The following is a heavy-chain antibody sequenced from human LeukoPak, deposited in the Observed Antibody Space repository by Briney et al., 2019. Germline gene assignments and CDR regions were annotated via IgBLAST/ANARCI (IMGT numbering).Heavy chain of an antibody. J-gene: IGHJ4*02. CDR1: GYTFTSFG. D-gene: IGHD3-10*01. CDR3: ARALLLWFGEPGPGY. CDR2: ISAYNGNT. Sequence: GASVKVSCKASGYTFTSFGISWVRQAPGQGLEWMGWISAYNGNTNYAQKLQGRVTMTTDTSTRTAYMDLRSLRSDDTAVYYCARALLLWFGEPGPGYWGQGTLVTASS. V-gene: IGHV1-18*01.